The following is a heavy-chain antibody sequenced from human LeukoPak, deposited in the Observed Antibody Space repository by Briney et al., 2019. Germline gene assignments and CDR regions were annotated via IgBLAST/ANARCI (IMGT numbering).Heavy chain of an antibody. D-gene: IGHD4-17*01. V-gene: IGHV4-31*03. Sequence: SETLSLTCTVSGGSISSGGYYWSWIRQHPGKGLEWIGYIYYSGSTYYNPSLKSRVTISVDKSKNQFSLKLSSVTAADTAVYYCARFNGDYVFDYFDYRGQGTLVTVSS. CDR3: ARFNGDYVFDYFDY. CDR2: IYYSGST. CDR1: GGSISSGGYY. J-gene: IGHJ4*02.